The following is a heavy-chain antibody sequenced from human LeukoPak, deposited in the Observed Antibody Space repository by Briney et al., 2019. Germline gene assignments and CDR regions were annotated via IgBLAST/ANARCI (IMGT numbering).Heavy chain of an antibody. CDR1: GGTFSSYA. D-gene: IGHD6-13*01. CDR3: ARDGPTSYSSSWSGPFDY. J-gene: IGHJ4*02. CDR2: IIPIFGTA. V-gene: IGHV1-69*13. Sequence: SVKVSCKASGGTFSSYAISWVRQAPGQGLEWMGGIIPIFGTANYAQKFQGRVTITADESTSTAYMELSSLRSEDTAVYYCARDGPTSYSSSWSGPFDYWGQGTLVTVSS.